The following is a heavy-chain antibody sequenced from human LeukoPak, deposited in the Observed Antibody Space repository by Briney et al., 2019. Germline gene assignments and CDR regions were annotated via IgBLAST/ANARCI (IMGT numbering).Heavy chain of an antibody. V-gene: IGHV3-30*02. CDR3: AKRRGSGSYVPFDY. CDR2: IRYDGSNK. Sequence: GGSLRLSCAAYGFTFSSYGMHWVRQAPGKGLEWVAFIRYDGSNKYYADSVKGRFTISRDNSKNTLYLQMNSLRAEDTAVYYCAKRRGSGSYVPFDYWGQGTLVTVSS. CDR1: GFTFSSYG. D-gene: IGHD1-26*01. J-gene: IGHJ4*02.